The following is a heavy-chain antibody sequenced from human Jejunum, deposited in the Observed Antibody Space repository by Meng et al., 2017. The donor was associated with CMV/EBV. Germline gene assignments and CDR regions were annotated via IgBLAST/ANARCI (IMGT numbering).Heavy chain of an antibody. J-gene: IGHJ4*02. CDR2: IDHGGGA. Sequence: YGGSFSGTYWSWIRQSQGQGQEWIGQIDHGGGASYNQSLRRRVTISEDTSKNQFSLRLTSVTAADTAIYYCARKYCGSSNCYPFDYWGQGELVTVSS. CDR1: GGSFSGTY. V-gene: IGHV4-34*01. D-gene: IGHD2-2*01. CDR3: ARKYCGSSNCYPFDY.